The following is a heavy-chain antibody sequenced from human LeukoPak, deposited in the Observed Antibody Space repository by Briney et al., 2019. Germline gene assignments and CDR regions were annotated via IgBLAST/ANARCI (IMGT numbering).Heavy chain of an antibody. Sequence: ASVKVSCKASGYTFTGYYMHWVRQAPGQGLEWMGWINPNSGGTNYAQKFQGWVTMTRDTSISTAYMELSRPRSDDTAVYYCARMGDYGDFLDYWGQGTLVTVSS. J-gene: IGHJ4*02. D-gene: IGHD4-17*01. V-gene: IGHV1-2*04. CDR2: INPNSGGT. CDR3: ARMGDYGDFLDY. CDR1: GYTFTGYY.